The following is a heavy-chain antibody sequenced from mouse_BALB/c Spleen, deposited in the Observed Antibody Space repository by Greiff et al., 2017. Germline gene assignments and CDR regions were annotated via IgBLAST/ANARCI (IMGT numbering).Heavy chain of an antibody. J-gene: IGHJ3*01. CDR1: GFTFSSYA. CDR2: ISSGGSYT. CDR3: ARGDDYDGLAY. V-gene: IGHV5-9-4*01. Sequence: EVNVVESGGGLVKPGGSLKLSCAASGFTFSSYAMSWVRQSPEKRLEWVAEISSGGSYTYYPDTVTGRFTISRDNAKNTLCLEMSSLRSEDTAMYYCARGDDYDGLAYWGQGTLVTVSA. D-gene: IGHD2-4*01.